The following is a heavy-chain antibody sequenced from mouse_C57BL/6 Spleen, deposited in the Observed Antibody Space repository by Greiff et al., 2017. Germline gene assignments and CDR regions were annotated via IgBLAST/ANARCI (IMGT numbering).Heavy chain of an antibody. CDR2: ISYDGSN. Sequence: EVKLMESGPGLVKPSQSLSLTCSVTGYSITSGYYWNWIRQFPGNKLEWMGYISYDGSNNYNPSLKNRISITRDTSKNQFFLKLNSVTTEDAATYYCAREGDYDGVGYFDDWGKGTTLTVSS. CDR1: GYSITSGYY. V-gene: IGHV3-6*01. J-gene: IGHJ2*01. CDR3: AREGDYDGVGYFDD. D-gene: IGHD2-13*01.